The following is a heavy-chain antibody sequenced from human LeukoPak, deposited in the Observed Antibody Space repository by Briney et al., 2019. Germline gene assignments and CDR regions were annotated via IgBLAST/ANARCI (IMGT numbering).Heavy chain of an antibody. V-gene: IGHV1-69*06. J-gene: IGHJ3*02. Sequence: ASVKVSCKASGYTFTSYGISWVRQAPGQGLEWMGGIIPIFGTANYAQKFQGRVTITADKSTSTAYMELSSLRSEDTAVYYCARDLLELGGAFDIWGQGTMVTVSS. CDR1: GYTFTSYG. CDR3: ARDLLELGGAFDI. CDR2: IIPIFGTA. D-gene: IGHD7-27*01.